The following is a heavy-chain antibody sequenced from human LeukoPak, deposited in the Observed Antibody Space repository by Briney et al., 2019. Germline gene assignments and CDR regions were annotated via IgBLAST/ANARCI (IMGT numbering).Heavy chain of an antibody. V-gene: IGHV5-51*01. CDR2: IYPGDSDT. Sequence: GESLKISCKGSGYSFTSYWIGWVRQMPGKGLEWMGIIYPGDSDTRYSPSFQGQVTISADKSISTAYLQWSSLKASDTAMYYCARHRGEKDYDFWSGYAYYFDHWGQGTLVTVSS. D-gene: IGHD3-3*01. J-gene: IGHJ4*02. CDR1: GYSFTSYW. CDR3: ARHRGEKDYDFWSGYAYYFDH.